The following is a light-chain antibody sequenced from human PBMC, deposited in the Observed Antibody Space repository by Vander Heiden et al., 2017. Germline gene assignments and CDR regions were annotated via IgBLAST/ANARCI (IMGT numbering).Light chain of an antibody. V-gene: IGKV3-11*01. J-gene: IGKJ1*01. CDR2: DAS. Sequence: IVFTQSPATLSLSPGERATLSFRARPSISGYLAWYQQRQGEDPRLLINDASKRPTGIPARFSGSGSGTAFTLTISSREPEDFAVDYCQQRSNRPPWTFGQGTKVEIK. CDR1: PSISGY. CDR3: QQRSNRPPWT.